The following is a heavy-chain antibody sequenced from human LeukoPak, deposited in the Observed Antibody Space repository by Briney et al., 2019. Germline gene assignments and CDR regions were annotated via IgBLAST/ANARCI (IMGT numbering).Heavy chain of an antibody. CDR2: INPSGGST. J-gene: IGHJ4*02. CDR1: GGTFSSYT. V-gene: IGHV1-46*01. CDR3: ARDQAAAAYYFDY. Sequence: ASVKVSCKASGGTFSSYTISWVRQAPGQGLEWMGIINPSGGSTSYAQKFQGRVTMTRDTSTSTVYMELSSLRSEDTAVYYCARDQAAAAYYFDYWGQGTLVTVSS. D-gene: IGHD6-13*01.